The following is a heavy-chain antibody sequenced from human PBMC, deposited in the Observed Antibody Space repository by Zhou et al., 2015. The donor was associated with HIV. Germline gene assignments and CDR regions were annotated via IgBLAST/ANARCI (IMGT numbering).Heavy chain of an antibody. J-gene: IGHJ6*02. CDR3: ARNRDYGYYGMDV. CDR1: GGTFNNHG. V-gene: IGHV1-69*06. Sequence: QVQLEQSGAEVKKPGSSVKVSCKASGGTFNNHGISWVRQAPGQGLEWMGGIVPFFGTANYAQKFQGRVTITADKSTSTAYMELSSLTSEDTAAYYCARNRDYGYYGMDVWGQGTTVTVSS. CDR2: IVPFFGTA. D-gene: IGHD3-10*01.